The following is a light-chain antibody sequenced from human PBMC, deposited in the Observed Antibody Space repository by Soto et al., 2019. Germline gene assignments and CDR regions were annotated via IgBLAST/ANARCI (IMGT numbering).Light chain of an antibody. J-gene: IGKJ2*01. Sequence: KVMTQSPATLSLSPGERTPLSCWASEGITNNLAWYQQRPGQAPILLIYGASTRATGIPARFSGSGFGTEFTLTINSLQSEDFAVYYCQQYNNWPPSYTFGQGTKVDIK. CDR1: EGITNN. CDR2: GAS. CDR3: QQYNNWPPSYT. V-gene: IGKV3-15*01.